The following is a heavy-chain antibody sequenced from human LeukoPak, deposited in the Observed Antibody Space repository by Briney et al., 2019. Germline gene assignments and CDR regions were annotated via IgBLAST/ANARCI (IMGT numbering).Heavy chain of an antibody. V-gene: IGHV3-7*03. D-gene: IGHD4-17*01. Sequence: GGSLRLSCAASGFTFSSYWMSWVRQAPGKGLEWVANIKQDGSEKYYADSVKGRFTISRDNAKNSLYLQMNSLRAEDTAVYYCARDWNYGDKYYFDYWGQGTLVTVSS. CDR3: ARDWNYGDKYYFDY. J-gene: IGHJ4*02. CDR1: GFTFSSYW. CDR2: IKQDGSEK.